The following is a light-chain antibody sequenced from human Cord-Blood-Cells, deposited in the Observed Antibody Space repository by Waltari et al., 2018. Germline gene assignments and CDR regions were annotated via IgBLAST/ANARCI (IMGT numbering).Light chain of an antibody. CDR1: QSVLYSSNNKNY. J-gene: IGKJ1*01. CDR2: WAS. V-gene: IGKV4-1*01. CDR3: QQYYSTPQT. Sequence: DIVLTQSPDSLAVSLGEGATIHCTSSQSVLYSSNNKNYLAWYQQKPGQPPKLLIYWASTRESGVPERVRGSGSGTDFTLAISSLQAEDVAVYYCQQYYSTPQTFGQGTKVEIK.